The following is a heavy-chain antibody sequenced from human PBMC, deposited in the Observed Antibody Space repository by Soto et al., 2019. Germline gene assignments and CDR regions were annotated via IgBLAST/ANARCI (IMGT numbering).Heavy chain of an antibody. D-gene: IGHD4-17*01. CDR2: IYYNEVT. CDR1: GDSINNGEYY. Sequence: QVQLQESGPGLLKPSQTLSLTCNVSGDSINNGEYYWSWFRQPPGKGLEWIGYIYYNEVTYYNPSLKRRPTISLETSKNQFSLQLPSVTAADTAVYYCASDHTVTTGAFDIWGPGTMVTVSS. V-gene: IGHV4-30-4*01. CDR3: ASDHTVTTGAFDI. J-gene: IGHJ3*02.